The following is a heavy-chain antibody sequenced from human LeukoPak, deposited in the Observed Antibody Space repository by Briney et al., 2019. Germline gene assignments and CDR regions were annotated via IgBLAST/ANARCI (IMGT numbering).Heavy chain of an antibody. J-gene: IGHJ6*04. CDR1: GGSISSGSYY. V-gene: IGHV4-61*02. Sequence: PSETLSLTCTVSGGSISSGSYYWSWIRQPAGKGLEYIGRIYTSGSTNYNPSLKSRVTISVDTSKNQFSLKLSSVTAADTAVYYCAELGITMIGGVWGKGTTVTISS. CDR2: IYTSGST. CDR3: AELGITMIGGV. D-gene: IGHD3-10*02.